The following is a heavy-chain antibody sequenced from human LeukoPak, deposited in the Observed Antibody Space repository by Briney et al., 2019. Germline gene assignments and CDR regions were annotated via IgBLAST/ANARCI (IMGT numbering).Heavy chain of an antibody. D-gene: IGHD5-12*01. Sequence: PGGSLRLSCAASGFTFSSYGMHWVRQAPGKGLEWVAVIWYDGSNKYYADSVKGRFTISRDNSKNTLCLQMNSLRAEDTAVYYCARGDSGYDSAPTFDLWGRGTLVTVSS. CDR1: GFTFSSYG. J-gene: IGHJ2*01. CDR3: ARGDSGYDSAPTFDL. CDR2: IWYDGSNK. V-gene: IGHV3-33*01.